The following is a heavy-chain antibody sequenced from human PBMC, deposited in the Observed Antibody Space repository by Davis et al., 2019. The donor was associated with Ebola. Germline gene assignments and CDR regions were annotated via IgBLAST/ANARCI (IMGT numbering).Heavy chain of an antibody. D-gene: IGHD3-22*01. CDR3: ASLEYDSSGYFPGY. CDR1: GYTFTSYG. CDR2: ISAYNGNT. V-gene: IGHV1-18*04. J-gene: IGHJ4*02. Sequence: AASVKVSCKASGYTFTSYGISWVRQAPGQGLEWMGWISAYNGNTNYAQKLQGRVTMTTDTSTSTAYMELRSLRSDDTAVYYCASLEYDSSGYFPGYWGQGTLVTVSS.